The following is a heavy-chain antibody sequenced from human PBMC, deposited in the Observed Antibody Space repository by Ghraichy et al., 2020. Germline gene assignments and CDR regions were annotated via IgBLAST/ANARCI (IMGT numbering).Heavy chain of an antibody. Sequence: GGSLRLSCAASGFTFRIYWMHWVRQAAGKGLVWVSRIKSDGSFTSYADSVKGRFTISGANAQNTLYLQMNSLRAEDTAVYSCAKSDSYDIWGQGTMVTVSS. CDR3: AKSDSYDI. J-gene: IGHJ3*02. D-gene: IGHD2-15*01. CDR1: GFTFRIYW. CDR2: IKSDGSFT. V-gene: IGHV3-74*01.